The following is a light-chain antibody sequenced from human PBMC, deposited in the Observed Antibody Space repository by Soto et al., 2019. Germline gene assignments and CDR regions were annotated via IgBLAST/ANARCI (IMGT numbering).Light chain of an antibody. V-gene: IGLV2-18*02. CDR3: SSYTSSSTYV. CDR2: DVN. CDR1: SSDVGNSNG. J-gene: IGLJ1*01. Sequence: QSALTQPPSVPGSPGQSVAISCTGTSSDVGNSNGVSWYHQPPGTAPKLIIYDVNNRPSGVPDRFSGSKSGNTASLTISGLQAEDEGESYCSSYTSSSTYVLGTGTKVTVL.